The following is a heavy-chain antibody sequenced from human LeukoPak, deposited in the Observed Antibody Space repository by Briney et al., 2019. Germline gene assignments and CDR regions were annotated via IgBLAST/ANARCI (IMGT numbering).Heavy chain of an antibody. D-gene: IGHD2-15*01. CDR2: IYYSGST. Sequence: SETLSLTCPVSGGSLRSYYWSWIRQPPGKGLEWIGDIYYSGSTNYNPSLTSRVTISVDTSKNQFSLKLSAVTAADTAVYYCARTQGYCSGGSCYYYYGMDVWGKGTTVTVSS. CDR1: GGSLRSYY. V-gene: IGHV4-59*01. J-gene: IGHJ6*04. CDR3: ARTQGYCSGGSCYYYYGMDV.